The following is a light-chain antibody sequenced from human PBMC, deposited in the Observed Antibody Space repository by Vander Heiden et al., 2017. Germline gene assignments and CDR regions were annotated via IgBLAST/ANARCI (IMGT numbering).Light chain of an antibody. J-gene: IGKJ4*01. CDR1: QSVSSN. CDR2: CAS. Sequence: EIVMTQSPATLSVSPGERATLSCRASQSVSSNLAWYQQKPGQAPRLLIYCASTRAAGIPARFSGSGSGTEFTLTISSLQSEDFAVYYCQQYNNRPPLTFGEGTKVEIK. V-gene: IGKV3-15*01. CDR3: QQYNNRPPLT.